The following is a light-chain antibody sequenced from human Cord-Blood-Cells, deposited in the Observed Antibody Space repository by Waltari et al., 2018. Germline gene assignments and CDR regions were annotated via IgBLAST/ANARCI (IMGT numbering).Light chain of an antibody. CDR2: EVS. Sequence: QSALTQPPSASGSPGQSVTISCTGTRSDVGGYNYVSWYQQHPDKAPKLMIYEVSKRPSGVPDRFSGSKSGNTASLTVSGLQAEDEVDYYCSSYAGSNKVFGGGTKLTVL. J-gene: IGLJ3*02. CDR1: RSDVGGYNY. CDR3: SSYAGSNKV. V-gene: IGLV2-8*01.